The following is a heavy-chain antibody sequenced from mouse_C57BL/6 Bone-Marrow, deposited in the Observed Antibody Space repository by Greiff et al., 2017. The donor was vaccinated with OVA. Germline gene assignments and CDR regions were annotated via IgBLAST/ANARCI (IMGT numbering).Heavy chain of an antibody. CDR3: ARSITTVVAHFDY. CDR2: IDPNSGGT. Sequence: VQLQQPGAELVKPGASVKLSCKASGYTFTSYWMHWVKQRPGRGLEWIGRIDPNSGGTKYNEKFKSKATLTVDKPSSTACMQLSSLTSEDSAVYYCARSITTVVAHFDYWGQGTTLTVSS. D-gene: IGHD1-1*01. CDR1: GYTFTSYW. V-gene: IGHV1-72*01. J-gene: IGHJ2*01.